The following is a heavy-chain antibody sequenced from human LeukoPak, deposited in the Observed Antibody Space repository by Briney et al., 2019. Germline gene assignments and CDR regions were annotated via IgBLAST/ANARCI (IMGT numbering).Heavy chain of an antibody. D-gene: IGHD3-22*01. CDR3: VLITYYYDSSGDRNHQNDY. Sequence: PGGSLRLSCAASGFTFSNYWMSWVRQAPGKGLEWVSSISSSSSSYIYYADSVKGRFTISRDNAKNSLYLQMNSLRAEDTAVYYCVLITYYYDSSGDRNHQNDYWGQGTLVTVSS. J-gene: IGHJ4*02. V-gene: IGHV3-21*01. CDR1: GFTFSNYW. CDR2: ISSSSSSYI.